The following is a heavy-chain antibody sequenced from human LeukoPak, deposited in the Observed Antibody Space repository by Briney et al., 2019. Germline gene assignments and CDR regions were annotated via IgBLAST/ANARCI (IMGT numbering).Heavy chain of an antibody. D-gene: IGHD3-9*01. Sequence: GGSLRLSCAASGFTFSNAWMSWVRQAPGKGLEWVGRIKSKTGGGTTDYAAPVKGRFTISRDDSKNTLYLQMNSLKTEDTAVYYCTAHDWLLFGDYFDYWGQGTLVTVSS. CDR2: IKSKTGGGTT. J-gene: IGHJ4*02. V-gene: IGHV3-15*01. CDR1: GFTFSNAW. CDR3: TAHDWLLFGDYFDY.